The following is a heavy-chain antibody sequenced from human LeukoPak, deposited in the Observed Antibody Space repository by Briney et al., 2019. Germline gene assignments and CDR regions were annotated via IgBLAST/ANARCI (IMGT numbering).Heavy chain of an antibody. D-gene: IGHD2-2*01. CDR3: AKDKTPMNCSTTSCYYYYYGMDV. J-gene: IGHJ6*02. Sequence: GGSLRLSCAASGFTFSSYAMSWVRQAPGKGLEWVAAISGSGGSTYYADSLKGRFIISRDNSNNTLYLQMNSLRAEDTAAYYCAKDKTPMNCSTTSCYYYYYGMDVWGQGTAVTVSS. CDR2: ISGSGGST. CDR1: GFTFSSYA. V-gene: IGHV3-23*01.